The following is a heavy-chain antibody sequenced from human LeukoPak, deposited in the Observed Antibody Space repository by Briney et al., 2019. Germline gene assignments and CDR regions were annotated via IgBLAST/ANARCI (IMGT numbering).Heavy chain of an antibody. V-gene: IGHV3-7*01. Sequence: GGSLRLSCAASGFTFSSYWMSWVRQAPGKGLEWVANIKQDGSEKYYVDSVKGRFTISRDNAKYSLYLQMNSLRAEDTAVYYCAREGGSGWYGGNYFDYWGQGTLVTVSS. CDR1: GFTFSSYW. CDR2: IKQDGSEK. CDR3: AREGGSGWYGGNYFDY. J-gene: IGHJ4*02. D-gene: IGHD6-19*01.